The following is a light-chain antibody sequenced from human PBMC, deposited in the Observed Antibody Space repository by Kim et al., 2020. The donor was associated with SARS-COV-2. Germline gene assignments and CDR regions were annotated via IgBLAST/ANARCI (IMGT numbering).Light chain of an antibody. CDR3: QQYNNWPYT. V-gene: IGKV3-15*01. Sequence: EIVMTQSPATRSVSPGERATLSCRASQSVSSNLAWYQQKPGQAPRLLIYGASTRATGIPARFSGSGSGTEFTLTISSLQSEDFAVYYCQQYNNWPYTFGQGTKLEI. CDR1: QSVSSN. J-gene: IGKJ2*01. CDR2: GAS.